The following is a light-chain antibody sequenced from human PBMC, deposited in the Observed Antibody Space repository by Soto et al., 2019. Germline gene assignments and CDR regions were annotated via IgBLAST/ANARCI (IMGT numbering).Light chain of an antibody. V-gene: IGKV3-20*01. J-gene: IGKJ2*01. CDR3: LLYFSPDRYT. Sequence: EIVLTQSPGTLSFSPGARATLSCRASQSVSSSYLAWYQQKPGQAPRLLIYGASTRATGIPDRFSGSGSDTDFSLTIRRLDPEDFAMYYCLLYFSPDRYTFGPGTKVQIK. CDR2: GAS. CDR1: QSVSSSY.